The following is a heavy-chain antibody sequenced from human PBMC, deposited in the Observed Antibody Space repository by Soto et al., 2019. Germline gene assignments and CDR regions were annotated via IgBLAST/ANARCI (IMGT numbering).Heavy chain of an antibody. V-gene: IGHV4-34*01. Sequence: PSETLSLTCAVYGGSFSGYYWSWIRQPPGKGLEWIGEINHSGSTNYTPSLKSRVTISVDTSKNQFSLKLSSVTAADTAVYYCARVLSSRYYYYYMDVWGKGTTVTVSS. CDR2: INHSGST. J-gene: IGHJ6*03. D-gene: IGHD6-13*01. CDR3: ARVLSSRYYYYYMDV. CDR1: GGSFSGYY.